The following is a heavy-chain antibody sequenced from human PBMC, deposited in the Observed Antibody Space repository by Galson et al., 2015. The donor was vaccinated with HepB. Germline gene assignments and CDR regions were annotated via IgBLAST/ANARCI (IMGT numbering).Heavy chain of an antibody. CDR3: ARNGPYYDFWSGYYNGMDV. D-gene: IGHD3-3*01. CDR2: ISAYNGNT. Sequence: SGYTFTSHGISWVRQAPGQGLEWMGWISAYNGNTNYAQKLQGRVTMTTDTSTSTAYMELRSLRSDDTAVYYCARNGPYYDFWSGYYNGMDVWGQGTTVTVSS. CDR1: GYTFTSHG. V-gene: IGHV1-18*04. J-gene: IGHJ6*02.